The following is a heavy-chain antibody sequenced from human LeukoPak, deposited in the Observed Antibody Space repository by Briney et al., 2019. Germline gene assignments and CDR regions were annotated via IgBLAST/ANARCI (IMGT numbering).Heavy chain of an antibody. D-gene: IGHD3-22*01. J-gene: IGHJ4*02. Sequence: GASVKVSCKASGYTFTSYGISWVRQAPGQGLEWMGWISAYNGNTNYAQKLQGRVTMTTDTSTSTAYMELRSLRSDDTAVYYCARDGPPYYDSSGYYPAADYWGQETLVTVSS. CDR3: ARDGPPYYDSSGYYPAADY. CDR2: ISAYNGNT. V-gene: IGHV1-18*01. CDR1: GYTFTSYG.